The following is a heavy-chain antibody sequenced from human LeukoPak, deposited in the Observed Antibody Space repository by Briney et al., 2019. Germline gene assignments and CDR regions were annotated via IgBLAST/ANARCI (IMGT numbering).Heavy chain of an antibody. CDR1: GGSISSYY. CDR2: MSYSGST. V-gene: IGHV4-59*01. D-gene: IGHD4-17*01. Sequence: PSETLSLTCTVSGGSISSYYWSCIRQPPGKGLEWIGYMSYSGSTNYNPSLKSRVTMSINTSKNQFSLRLSSVTAADTAVYYCVRGSDFGDYWGQGTLVTVSS. J-gene: IGHJ4*02. CDR3: VRGSDFGDY.